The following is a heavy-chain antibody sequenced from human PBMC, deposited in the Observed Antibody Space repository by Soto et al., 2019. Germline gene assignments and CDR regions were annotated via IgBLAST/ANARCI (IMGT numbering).Heavy chain of an antibody. Sequence: QVQLVQSGGALVTPGGSLRLSCAASGFSFSDYAMNWIRQAPGRGLEWISYIGPRGSTVYYADSVKGRFTISRDNARKSLFLQMNILRVEDTAVYYCARGTDYYPYWGQGSLATVSS. V-gene: IGHV3-11*01. CDR2: IGPRGSTV. CDR1: GFSFSDYA. J-gene: IGHJ4*02. CDR3: ARGTDYYPY.